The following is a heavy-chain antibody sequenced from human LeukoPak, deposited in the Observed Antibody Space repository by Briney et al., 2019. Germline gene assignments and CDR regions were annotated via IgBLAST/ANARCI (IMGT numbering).Heavy chain of an antibody. D-gene: IGHD3-22*01. Sequence: GGSLRLSCAASGFTVSSNYMSWVRQAPGKGLEWVSVIYSGGSTYYADSVKGRFTISRDNSKNTLYLQMNSLRAEDTAVYYCARDRGPYYYDSSGYYYGYWGQGTLVTVSS. CDR3: ARDRGPYYYDSSGYYYGY. CDR1: GFTVSSNY. V-gene: IGHV3-53*01. CDR2: IYSGGST. J-gene: IGHJ4*02.